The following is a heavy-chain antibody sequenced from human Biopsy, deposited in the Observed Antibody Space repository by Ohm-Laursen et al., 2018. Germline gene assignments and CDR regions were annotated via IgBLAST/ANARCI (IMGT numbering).Heavy chain of an antibody. CDR2: IFYSANP. CDR3: ARLGSGDCFPTFFDF. V-gene: IGHV4-31*03. Sequence: SQTLSLTCTVSGVSINGGRYYWNWIRHPPGKGLEWIGNIFYSANPYYNPSLKSRVTTSVDTSKNQFSLKLSSVTAADTAVYYCARLGSGDCFPTFFDFWGQGALVTVSS. J-gene: IGHJ4*02. D-gene: IGHD2-21*02. CDR1: GVSINGGRYY.